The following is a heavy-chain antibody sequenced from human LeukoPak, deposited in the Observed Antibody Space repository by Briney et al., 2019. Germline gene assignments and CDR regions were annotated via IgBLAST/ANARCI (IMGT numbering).Heavy chain of an antibody. V-gene: IGHV1-24*01. Sequence: GASVKVFCKVSGYTLTELSMHWVRQAPGKGLEWMGGFDPEDGETIYAQKFQGRVTMTEDTSTDTAYMELSRLRSDDTALYYCAREHHQSGLYDFWSGYSDYTNWFDPWGQGTLVTVSS. CDR2: FDPEDGET. CDR3: AREHHQSGLYDFWSGYSDYTNWFDP. CDR1: GYTLTELS. J-gene: IGHJ5*02. D-gene: IGHD3-3*01.